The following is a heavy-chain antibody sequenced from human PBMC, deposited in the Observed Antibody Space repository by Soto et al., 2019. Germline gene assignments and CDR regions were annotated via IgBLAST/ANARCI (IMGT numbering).Heavy chain of an antibody. J-gene: IGHJ6*03. V-gene: IGHV3-23*01. CDR1: GFTFSSYA. CDR3: AKKGADFWSGYGSYSYMDV. CDR2: ISGSDGST. D-gene: IGHD3-3*01. Sequence: GGSLRLSCAASGFTFSSYAMSWVRQAPGKGLEWVSAISGSDGSTYYADSVKGRITISRDNSKNTLYLQMKSLRAEDTAVYYCAKKGADFWSGYGSYSYMDVWGKGTTVTVSS.